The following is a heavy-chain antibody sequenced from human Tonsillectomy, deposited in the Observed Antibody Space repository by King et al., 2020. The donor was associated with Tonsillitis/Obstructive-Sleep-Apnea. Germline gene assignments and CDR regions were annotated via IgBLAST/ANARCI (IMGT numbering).Heavy chain of an antibody. CDR1: GGSISSSSYY. V-gene: IGHV4-39*01. D-gene: IGHD5-12*01. J-gene: IGHJ6*03. CDR2: IYYSGST. Sequence: QLQESGPGLVKPSETLSLTCTVSGGSISSSSYYWGWIRQPPGKGLEWIGSIYYSGSTYYNPSLKSRVTISVDTSKNQFSLKLSSVTAADTAVYYCARLNSGYDRGYYYYYMDVWGKGTTVTVSS. CDR3: ARLNSGYDRGYYYYYMDV.